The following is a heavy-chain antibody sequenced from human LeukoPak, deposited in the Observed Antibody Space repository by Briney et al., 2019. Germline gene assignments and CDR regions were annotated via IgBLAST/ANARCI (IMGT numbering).Heavy chain of an antibody. J-gene: IGHJ4*02. CDR2: ISGSGGST. CDR1: GFTFSSYA. D-gene: IGHD4-17*01. V-gene: IGHV3-23*01. CDR3: AKGISNGDYGDFDY. Sequence: GGSLRLSCAASGFTFSSYALSWVRQAPGKGLEWVSAISGSGGSTYYADSVKGRFTISRDNSKNTLYLQMNSLRAEDTAVYYCAKGISNGDYGDFDYWGQGTLVTVSS.